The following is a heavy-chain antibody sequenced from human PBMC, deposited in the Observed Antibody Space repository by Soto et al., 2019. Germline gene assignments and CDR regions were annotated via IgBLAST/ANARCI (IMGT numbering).Heavy chain of an antibody. Sequence: SETLSLTCTVSGGSISSSSYYWGWIRQPPGKGLEWIGSIYYSGSTYYNPSLKSRVTISVDTSKNQFSLKLSSVTAADTAVYYCASHSMVRGAFNWFDPWGQGTLVTAPQ. V-gene: IGHV4-39*01. D-gene: IGHD3-10*01. CDR3: ASHSMVRGAFNWFDP. J-gene: IGHJ5*02. CDR1: GGSISSSSYY. CDR2: IYYSGST.